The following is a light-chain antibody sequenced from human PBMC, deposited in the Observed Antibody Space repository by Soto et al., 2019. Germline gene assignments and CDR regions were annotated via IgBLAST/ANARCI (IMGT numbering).Light chain of an antibody. CDR1: QSVSSSY. CDR3: QQYGSSPWT. J-gene: IGKJ1*01. CDR2: GAS. V-gene: IGKV3-20*01. Sequence: EIVLTQSPGTLSLSPGERATLSCRASQSVSSSYLAWYQKKPGQAPRLLIYGASSRATGIPDRFSGSGSGTDFTLTISSLEPEDFALYYCQQYGSSPWTFGQGTKVDIK.